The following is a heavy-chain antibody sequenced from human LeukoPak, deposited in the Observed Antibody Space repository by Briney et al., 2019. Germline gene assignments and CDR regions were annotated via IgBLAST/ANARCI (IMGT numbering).Heavy chain of an antibody. J-gene: IGHJ4*02. D-gene: IGHD6-13*01. V-gene: IGHV5-51*01. Sequence: GESLKISCKGSGYSFTRYWIGWVRQMPGKGLEWMGIIYPGDSHTRYSPSFQGQVTISADKSISTAYLQWRSLKASDTAMYYCARQPSIAAVLSQIWGQGTLVTVSS. CDR3: ARQPSIAAVLSQI. CDR1: GYSFTRYW. CDR2: IYPGDSHT.